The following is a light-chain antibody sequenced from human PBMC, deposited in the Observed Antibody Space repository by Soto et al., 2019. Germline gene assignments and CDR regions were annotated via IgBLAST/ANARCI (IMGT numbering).Light chain of an antibody. CDR2: GVS. J-gene: IGKJ4*01. Sequence: EIVLTQSPDTLSLSPGQRAPLSCRASRSVRSASFAWYQQKPGQAPRVIIFGVSTRATGVPDRFSGSGSGTDFTLTISRLEPEDFALYYCQQYGNSPLTFGGGTKVEIK. CDR1: RSVRSAS. V-gene: IGKV3-20*01. CDR3: QQYGNSPLT.